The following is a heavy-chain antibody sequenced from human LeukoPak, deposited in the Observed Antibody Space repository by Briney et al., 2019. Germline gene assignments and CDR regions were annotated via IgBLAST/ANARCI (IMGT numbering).Heavy chain of an antibody. V-gene: IGHV4-34*01. CDR2: INHSGST. J-gene: IGHJ4*02. CDR1: GGSFSGYY. D-gene: IGHD5/OR15-5a*01. Sequence: SETLSLTCAVYGGSFSGYYWSWIRQPPGKGLEWIGEINHSGSTNYNPSLKSRVTISVDTSKNQFSLKLSSVTVADTAVYYCARDVDIVSYFDYWGQGTLVTVSS. CDR3: ARDVDIVSYFDY.